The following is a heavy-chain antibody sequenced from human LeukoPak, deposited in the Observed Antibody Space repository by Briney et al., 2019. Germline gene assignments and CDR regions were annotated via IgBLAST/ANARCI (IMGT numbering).Heavy chain of an antibody. CDR1: RFTFTNYA. CDR3: AKEFSSGLFDY. Sequence: GGSLRLSCAASRFTFTNYAMNWVRQAPGKGLEWVSTVSGSGGSTHYADSVKGRFTISRDNSKNTLYLQMNSLRAEDTAIYHCAKEFSSGLFDYWGQGILVTVSS. D-gene: IGHD6-19*01. CDR2: VSGSGGST. J-gene: IGHJ4*02. V-gene: IGHV3-23*01.